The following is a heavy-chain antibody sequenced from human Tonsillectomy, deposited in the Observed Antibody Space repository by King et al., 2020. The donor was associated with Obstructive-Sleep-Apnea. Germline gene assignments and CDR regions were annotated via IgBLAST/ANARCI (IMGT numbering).Heavy chain of an antibody. CDR1: GGAISSYD. CDR2: IYYSGCT. CDR3: ARHSSSSWYPDY. D-gene: IGHD6-13*01. Sequence: VQLQESGPGLVKPSETLSLTCTVSGGAISSYDWSWIRQPPGKGLEWIGYIYYSGCTNYNPSLKRRVTISVDTSKNQFSLKLSSVTAADTAVYYCARHSSSSWYPDYWGQGTLVTVSS. J-gene: IGHJ4*02. V-gene: IGHV4-59*08.